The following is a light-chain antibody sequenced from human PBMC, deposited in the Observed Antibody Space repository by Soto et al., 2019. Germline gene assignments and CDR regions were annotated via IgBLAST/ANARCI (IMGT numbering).Light chain of an antibody. Sequence: EIVLTQSPGTLSLSPGERATLSCRASQSVTSDYLAWYQQKPGQAPRLLIHGASSRATGIPDRFSGSGSGTDFTLTISRLAPEDFEVYYCQQYGRPFGQGTKVDIK. J-gene: IGKJ1*01. CDR3: QQYGRP. V-gene: IGKV3-20*01. CDR2: GAS. CDR1: QSVTSDY.